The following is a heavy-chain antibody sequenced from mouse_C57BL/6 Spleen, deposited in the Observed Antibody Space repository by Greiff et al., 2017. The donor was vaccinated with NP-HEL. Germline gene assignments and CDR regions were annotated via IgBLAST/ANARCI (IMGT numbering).Heavy chain of an antibody. V-gene: IGHV1-19*01. D-gene: IGHD1-1*01. CDR2: INPYNGGT. J-gene: IGHJ4*01. CDR1: GYTFTDYY. CDR3: ARRTTVVARYAMDY. Sequence: EVQLQQSGPVLVKPGASVKMSCKASGYTFTDYYMNWVKQSHGKSLEWIGVINPYNGGTSYNQKFKGKATLTVDKSSSTAYMELNSLTSEDSAVYYCARRTTVVARYAMDYWGQGTSVTVSS.